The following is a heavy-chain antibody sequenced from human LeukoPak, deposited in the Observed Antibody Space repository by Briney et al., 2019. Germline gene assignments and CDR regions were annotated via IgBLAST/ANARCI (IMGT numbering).Heavy chain of an antibody. CDR1: GFTFSDYY. Sequence: GGSLRLSCAASGFTFSDYYMSWVRQAPGKGLEWVSVISGSGGSTNYADSVKGRFTISRNNSKNTLYLQMNSLRVEDTAVYYCAKDRQSGVVGGTWDYWGQGTLVTVSS. D-gene: IGHD1-26*01. CDR3: AKDRQSGVVGGTWDY. J-gene: IGHJ4*02. V-gene: IGHV3-23*01. CDR2: ISGSGGST.